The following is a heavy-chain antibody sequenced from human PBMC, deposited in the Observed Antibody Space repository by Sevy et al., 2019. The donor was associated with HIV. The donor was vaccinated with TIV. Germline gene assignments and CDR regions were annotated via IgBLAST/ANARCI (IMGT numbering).Heavy chain of an antibody. CDR3: ARESVGRAVAGHNYFDY. CDR1: GGTFSSYA. D-gene: IGHD6-19*01. V-gene: IGHV1-69*06. Sequence: ASVKVSCKASGGTFSSYAISWVRQAPGQGLEWMGGIIPIFGTANYAQKFQGRVTITADKSTSTAYMELSSLRSEDTAVYYCARESVGRAVAGHNYFDYWGQGTLVTVSS. CDR2: IIPIFGTA. J-gene: IGHJ4*02.